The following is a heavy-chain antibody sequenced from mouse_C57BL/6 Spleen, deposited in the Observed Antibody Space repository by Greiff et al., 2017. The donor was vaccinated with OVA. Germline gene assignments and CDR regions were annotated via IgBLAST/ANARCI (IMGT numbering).Heavy chain of an antibody. CDR1: GYTFTSYW. CDR2: IDPSDSYT. Sequence: VQLQQPGAELVKPGASVKLSCKASGYTFTSYWMQWVKQRPGQGLEWIGEIDPSDSYTNYNQKFKGKATLTVDTSSSTAYMQLSSLTSEDSAVYYCARKAYYAPCAYWGQGTLVTVSA. J-gene: IGHJ3*01. V-gene: IGHV1-50*01. D-gene: IGHD2-10*01. CDR3: ARKAYYAPCAY.